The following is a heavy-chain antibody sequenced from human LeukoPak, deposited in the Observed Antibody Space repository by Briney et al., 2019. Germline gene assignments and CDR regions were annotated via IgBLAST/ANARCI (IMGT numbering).Heavy chain of an antibody. CDR1: GFTFSSYS. D-gene: IGHD6-13*01. V-gene: IGHV3-21*01. J-gene: IGHJ4*02. CDR2: ISSSSSYI. CDR3: ARGPLPTGVAAAGTDYFDY. Sequence: GGSLRLSCAASGFTFSSYSMNWVRQAPGKGLEWVSSISSSSSYIYYADSVKGRFTISRDNAKNSLYLQMNSLRAGDTAVYYCARGPLPTGVAAAGTDYFDYWGQGTLVTVSS.